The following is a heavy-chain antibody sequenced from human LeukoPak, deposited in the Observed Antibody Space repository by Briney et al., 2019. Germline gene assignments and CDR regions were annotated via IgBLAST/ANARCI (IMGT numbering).Heavy chain of an antibody. Sequence: GGSLRLSCSASGFTFKSCAMHWVRQAPGKGLEYVSSINTNGANTYYADSVKGRFTISRDNSRNTVYVQMNSLTPEDTAVYYCVKGLDYSSSQIDSWGQGTLVTVSS. J-gene: IGHJ4*02. CDR2: INTNGANT. CDR1: GFTFKSCA. CDR3: VKGLDYSSSQIDS. V-gene: IGHV3-64*05. D-gene: IGHD6-6*01.